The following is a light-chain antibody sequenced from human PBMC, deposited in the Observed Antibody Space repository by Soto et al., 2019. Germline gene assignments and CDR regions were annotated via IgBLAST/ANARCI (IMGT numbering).Light chain of an antibody. Sequence: QSVLTQPPSASGSPGQSVTISCTGTSSDVGDYNYVSWYQQHPGKAPKLMIYEVSKRPSGVPDRFSGSKSGNTASLTVSGGQAEDEADYYCSSYAGSLYIFGTGTKLTVL. CDR3: SSYAGSLYI. CDR1: SSDVGDYNY. V-gene: IGLV2-8*01. CDR2: EVS. J-gene: IGLJ1*01.